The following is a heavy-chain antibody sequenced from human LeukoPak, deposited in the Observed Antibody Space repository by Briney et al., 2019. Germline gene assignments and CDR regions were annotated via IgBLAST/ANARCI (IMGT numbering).Heavy chain of an antibody. V-gene: IGHV3-23*01. CDR3: AKASQSTERYPIDY. J-gene: IGHJ4*02. D-gene: IGHD4-11*01. CDR2: ISGSGGST. Sequence: GGSLRLSCAASGFTFSSYSMNWVRQAPGKGLEWVSAISGSGGSTYYADSVKGRFTISRDNSKNTLYLQMNSLRAEDTAVYYCAKASQSTERYPIDYWGQGTLVTVSS. CDR1: GFTFSSYS.